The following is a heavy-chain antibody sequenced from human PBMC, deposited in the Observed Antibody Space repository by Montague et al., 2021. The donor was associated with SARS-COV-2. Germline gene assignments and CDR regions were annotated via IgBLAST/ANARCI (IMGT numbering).Heavy chain of an antibody. Sequence: TLSLTCTVSGASISNPTYSWGWIRQPAGKELEWIGRLFTSGSTTYNPSLKSRVTISVDTSKNQFSLRLNSVTAADTAVYYCVREGGSMTFDYWGQGILVTVP. D-gene: IGHD1-26*01. CDR2: LFTSGST. CDR3: VREGGSMTFDY. J-gene: IGHJ4*02. V-gene: IGHV4-61*02. CDR1: GASISNPTYS.